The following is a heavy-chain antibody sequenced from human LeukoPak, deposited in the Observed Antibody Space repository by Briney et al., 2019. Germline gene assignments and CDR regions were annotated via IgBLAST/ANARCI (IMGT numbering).Heavy chain of an antibody. CDR1: GFTFSSYA. CDR3: AKPEMATSLGAFDI. CDR2: ISGSGGST. J-gene: IGHJ3*02. D-gene: IGHD5-24*01. V-gene: IGHV3-23*01. Sequence: PGGSLRLSCAASGFTFSSYAMSWVRQAPGKGLEWVSAISGSGGSTYYADSVKGRFTISGDNSKSTLYLQMNSLRTEDTALYYCAKPEMATSLGAFDIWGQGTMVTVSS.